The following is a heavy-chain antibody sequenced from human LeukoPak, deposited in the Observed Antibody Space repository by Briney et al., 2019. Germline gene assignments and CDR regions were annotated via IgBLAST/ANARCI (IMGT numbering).Heavy chain of an antibody. CDR2: MNPNTGRT. CDR3: ARLSQTPDYYTLGGYYYLGY. J-gene: IGHJ4*02. CDR1: RYTFTSYD. D-gene: IGHD3-10*01. V-gene: IGHV1-8*01. Sequence: ASVKASCKASRYTFTSYDTNWVREAAGHGLEWMGWMNPNTGRTGYAQTFQGRITMTRDTSINTAYMELTNLRSEDTAIYYCARLSQTPDYYTLGGYYYLGYWGQGTPVTVSS.